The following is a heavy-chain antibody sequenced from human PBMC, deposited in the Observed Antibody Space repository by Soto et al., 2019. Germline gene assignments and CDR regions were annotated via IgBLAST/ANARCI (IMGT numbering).Heavy chain of an antibody. D-gene: IGHD2-15*01. CDR2: ISNRGDT. J-gene: IGHJ3*02. Sequence: EVQLVESGGGLVQPGGSLRLSCTASGFIVSDTYMNWVRQAPGKGLEWVSVISNRGDTHYADSVRGRFSRSRDIADNTVHLQMNNLGVEDTAVYYCAREPRYCRGGSCSITGDAFDIWGQGTMVTVSS. CDR1: GFIVSDTY. V-gene: IGHV3-66*01. CDR3: AREPRYCRGGSCSITGDAFDI.